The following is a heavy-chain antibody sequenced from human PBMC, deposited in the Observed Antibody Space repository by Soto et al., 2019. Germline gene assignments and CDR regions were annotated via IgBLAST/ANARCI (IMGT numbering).Heavy chain of an antibody. CDR3: ARGVTLWFGELLLARDYYYGMDV. CDR1: GGSFSCYY. V-gene: IGHV4-34*01. Sequence: SETLSLTCAVYGGSFSCYYWSWIRQPPGKGLEWIGEINHSGSTNYNPSLKSRVTISVDTSKNQFSLKLSSVTAADTAVYYCARGVTLWFGELLLARDYYYGMDVWGQGTTVTVSS. J-gene: IGHJ6*02. CDR2: INHSGST. D-gene: IGHD3-10*01.